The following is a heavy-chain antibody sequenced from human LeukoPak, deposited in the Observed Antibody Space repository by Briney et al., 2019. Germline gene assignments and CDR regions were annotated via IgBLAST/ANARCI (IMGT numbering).Heavy chain of an antibody. D-gene: IGHD2-21*01. Sequence: PSETLSLTCTVSGGSISSSIYYWGWIRQPPGKGLEWIWTVYYNGSTHYNPSLKSRVTISVDTSKNQFSLNLSSVTAPDTAVYYCARHIRGHDAFDIWGQGTMVTVSS. CDR3: ARHIRGHDAFDI. V-gene: IGHV4-39*01. CDR2: VYYNGST. CDR1: GGSISSSIYY. J-gene: IGHJ3*02.